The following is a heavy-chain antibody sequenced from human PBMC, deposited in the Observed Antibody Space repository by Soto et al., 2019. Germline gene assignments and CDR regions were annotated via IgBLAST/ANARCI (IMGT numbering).Heavy chain of an antibody. CDR1: GGTFSSYA. CDR3: ARVVEMATGFDY. J-gene: IGHJ4*02. D-gene: IGHD5-12*01. Sequence: QVQLVQAGAEVKKPGSSVKVSCKASGGTFSSYAINWVRQAPGQGLEWMGGIIPIFGTANYAQKFQGRVTITADESTSTAYMELSSLRSEDTAVYYCARVVEMATGFDYWGQGTLVTVSS. CDR2: IIPIFGTA. V-gene: IGHV1-69*01.